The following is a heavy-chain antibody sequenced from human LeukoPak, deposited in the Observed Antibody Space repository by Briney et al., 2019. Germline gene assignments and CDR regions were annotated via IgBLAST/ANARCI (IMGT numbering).Heavy chain of an antibody. Sequence: GGSLRLSCAASGFTFSSYAMSWVRQAPGKGLEWVSAISGSGGSTYYADSVKGRFTISRDNSKNTLYLQMNSLRAEDTAVYYCARSKQTTVTTPGYYGMDVWGQGTTVTVSS. CDR2: ISGSGGST. CDR1: GFTFSSYA. D-gene: IGHD4-17*01. J-gene: IGHJ6*02. CDR3: ARSKQTTVTTPGYYGMDV. V-gene: IGHV3-23*01.